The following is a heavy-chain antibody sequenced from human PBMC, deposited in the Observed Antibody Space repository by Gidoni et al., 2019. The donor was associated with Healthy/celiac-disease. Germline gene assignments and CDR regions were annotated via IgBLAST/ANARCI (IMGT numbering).Heavy chain of an antibody. J-gene: IGHJ5*02. V-gene: IGHV2-5*02. CDR1: GFPHSTSGVG. Sequence: QIILKLSGPTLVQLTQTLSLTSTFSGFPHSTSGVGVGWIRQPPGKVLGWLALIYWDDDKRYSTSLKIRLTITKDTSKNQVVLTMTNMDPVDTATYSGAHRRGWGFPFDPWGQGTLVTVSS. CDR3: AHRRGWGFPFDP. D-gene: IGHD7-27*01. CDR2: IYWDDDK.